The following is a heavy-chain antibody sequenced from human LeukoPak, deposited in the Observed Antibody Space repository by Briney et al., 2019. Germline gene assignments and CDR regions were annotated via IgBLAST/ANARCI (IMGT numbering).Heavy chain of an antibody. D-gene: IGHD3-22*01. J-gene: IGHJ1*01. CDR1: GYTFTDHY. CDR3: ATGDRITMIVVVPFQH. V-gene: IGHV1-69-2*01. CDR2: VDPEDGET. Sequence: ASVKISCKVSGYTFTDHYMHWVQQAPGKGLERMGLVDPEDGETIYAEKFQGRVTITADTSTDTAYMELSSLRSEDTAVYYCATGDRITMIVVVPFQHWGQGTLVTVSS.